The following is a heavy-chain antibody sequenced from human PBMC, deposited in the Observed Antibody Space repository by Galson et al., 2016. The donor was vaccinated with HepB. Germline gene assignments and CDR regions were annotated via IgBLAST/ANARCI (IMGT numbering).Heavy chain of an antibody. V-gene: IGHV3-21*01. Sequence: SLRLSCAASGFTFSSYAMYWVSTISGAGANTYYADSVKGRFTTSRDNAKNSLYLQMNSLRDEDTAVYYCARGVGTHFWSGYYFDYWGQGTLVTVSS. CDR3: ARGVGTHFWSGYYFDY. D-gene: IGHD3-3*02. CDR1: GFTFSSYA. J-gene: IGHJ4*02. CDR2: ISGAGANT.